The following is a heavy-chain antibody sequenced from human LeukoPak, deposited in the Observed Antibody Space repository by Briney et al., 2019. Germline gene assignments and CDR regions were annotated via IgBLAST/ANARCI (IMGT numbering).Heavy chain of an antibody. CDR3: AKSVVVADLYYYYGMDV. D-gene: IGHD2-15*01. Sequence: QPGGSLRLSYAASGFTFSSYAMSWVRPAPGKGLEWVSAISGSGGSTYYADSVKGRFTISRDNSKNTLHLQMNSLRAEDTAVYYCAKSVVVADLYYYYGMDVWGQGTTVTVSS. J-gene: IGHJ6*02. CDR1: GFTFSSYA. V-gene: IGHV3-23*01. CDR2: ISGSGGST.